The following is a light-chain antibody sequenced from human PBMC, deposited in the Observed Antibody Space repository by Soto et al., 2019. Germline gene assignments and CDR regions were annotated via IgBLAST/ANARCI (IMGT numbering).Light chain of an antibody. V-gene: IGLV2-23*03. CDR1: SSDVGSYNL. CDR2: EGS. CDR3: CSFAGSNTFV. Sequence: QSVLTQPASVSGSPGPSITLSCTGTSSDVGSYNLVSWYQQHPGKAPKLMIYEGSKRPSGISNRFSGSKSGNTASLTISGLQAEDEADYYCCSFAGSNTFVFGTGTKVTVI. J-gene: IGLJ1*01.